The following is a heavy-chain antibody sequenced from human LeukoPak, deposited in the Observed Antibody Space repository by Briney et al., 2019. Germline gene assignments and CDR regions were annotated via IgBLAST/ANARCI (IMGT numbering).Heavy chain of an antibody. CDR2: IYYSGST. CDR1: GGSISNGGYS. Sequence: SETLSLTCAVSGGSISNGGYSWSWIRQPPGKGLEWIGYIYYSGSTYYNPSLKSRVTISVDRSKNQFSLKLSSVTAAETAVYYCARAPATNGDYSADYWGQGTLVTVSS. D-gene: IGHD4-17*01. J-gene: IGHJ4*02. CDR3: ARAPATNGDYSADY. V-gene: IGHV4-30-2*01.